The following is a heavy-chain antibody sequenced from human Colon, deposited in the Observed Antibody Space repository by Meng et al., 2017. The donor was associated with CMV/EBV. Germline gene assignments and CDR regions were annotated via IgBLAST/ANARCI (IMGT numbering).Heavy chain of an antibody. J-gene: IGHJ4*02. CDR2: IKQDGSEK. V-gene: IGHV3-7*01. D-gene: IGHD4-11*01. CDR1: GFTFSSYW. Sequence: GESLKISCAASGFTFSSYWMSWVRQAPGKGLEWVANIKQDGSEKYYVDSVKGRFTISRDNAKNSLYPQMNSLRAEDTAVYYCARSDDYIFFDYWGQGTLVTVSS. CDR3: ARSDDYIFFDY.